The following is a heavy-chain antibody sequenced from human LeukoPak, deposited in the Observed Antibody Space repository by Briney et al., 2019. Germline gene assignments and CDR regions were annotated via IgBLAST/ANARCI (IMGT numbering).Heavy chain of an antibody. CDR3: ARGEAYYFDY. D-gene: IGHD2-21*01. J-gene: IGHJ4*02. Sequence: PGRSLRLSCAASGFTFSSYAMHWVRQAPGKGLEWVAVISYDGSNKYYADSVKGRFTISRDNSKNTLYLQMNSLRAEDTAVYYCARGEAYYFDYWGQGTLVTVSA. V-gene: IGHV3-30-3*01. CDR1: GFTFSSYA. CDR2: ISYDGSNK.